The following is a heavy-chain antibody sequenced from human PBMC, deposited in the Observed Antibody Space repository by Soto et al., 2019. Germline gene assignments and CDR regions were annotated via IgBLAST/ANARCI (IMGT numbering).Heavy chain of an antibody. Sequence: GASVKVSCKASGGTFSSYTISWVRQAPGQGLEWMGRIIPILGIANYAQKFQGRVTITADKSTSTAYMELSSLRSEDTAVYYCAREGVHIAARPPFDYWGQGTLVTVSS. J-gene: IGHJ4*02. V-gene: IGHV1-69*04. CDR1: GGTFSSYT. CDR3: AREGVHIAARPPFDY. D-gene: IGHD6-6*01. CDR2: IIPILGIA.